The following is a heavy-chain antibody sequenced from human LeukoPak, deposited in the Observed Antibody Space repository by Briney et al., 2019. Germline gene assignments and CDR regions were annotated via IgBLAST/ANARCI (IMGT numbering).Heavy chain of an antibody. V-gene: IGHV4-34*01. Sequence: SETLSLTCAVYGGSFSTYYWSRIRQPPGKGLEWIGEINHSGSMNYNPSLKSRVTTSVDTSKNQFSLKLSSVTAADTAMYYCARTPGMEDVISGHTAMVKAFDYWGQGTLVTVSS. J-gene: IGHJ4*02. CDR1: GGSFSTYY. CDR3: ARTPGMEDVISGHTAMVKAFDY. CDR2: INHSGSM. D-gene: IGHD5-18*01.